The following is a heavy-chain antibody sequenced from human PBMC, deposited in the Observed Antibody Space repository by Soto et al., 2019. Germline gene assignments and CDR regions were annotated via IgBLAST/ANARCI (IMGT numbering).Heavy chain of an antibody. D-gene: IGHD2-2*03. CDR1: GGSVSSSSYS. CDR2: IYSSENT. J-gene: IGHJ6*04. CDR3: ARLNGYWISTNCQGYYGLDG. Sequence: SETLSLTCTVSGGSVSSSSYSWGWIRQSPGKGLEWIGTIYSSENTYYNPSLLSRVTISVDTSKNEFSLRLSSVTAADTAVYYCARLNGYWISTNCQGYYGLDGWGKGSTVTVSS. V-gene: IGHV4-39*01.